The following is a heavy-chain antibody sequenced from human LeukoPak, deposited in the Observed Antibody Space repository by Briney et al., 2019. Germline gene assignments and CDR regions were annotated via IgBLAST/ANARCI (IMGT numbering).Heavy chain of an antibody. Sequence: SQTLSLTCTVSGGSISSGGYYWSWIRQPPGKGLEWIGYIYHSGSTYYNPSLKSRVTISVDRSKNQFSLKLSSVTAADTAVYYCARDIVGSGGNWFDPWGQGTLVTVSS. CDR3: ARDIVGSGGNWFDP. D-gene: IGHD1-26*01. CDR1: GGSISSGGYY. J-gene: IGHJ5*02. CDR2: IYHSGST. V-gene: IGHV4-30-2*01.